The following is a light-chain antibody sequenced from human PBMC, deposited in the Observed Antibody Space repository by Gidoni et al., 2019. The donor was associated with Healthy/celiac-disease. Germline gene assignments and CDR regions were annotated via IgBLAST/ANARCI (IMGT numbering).Light chain of an antibody. CDR1: QGISSW. J-gene: IGKJ4*01. CDR3: QQANRFPPT. V-gene: IGKV1-12*01. CDR2: AAS. Sequence: LHTTDSPSSVSASVGDRVSITSPASQGISSWLAWYQQKPGKAPQLLIYAASSLQSGVTSRFSGSGSGTDFTLTISSLQPEDFATDYGQQANRFPPTCGGGTKVEIK.